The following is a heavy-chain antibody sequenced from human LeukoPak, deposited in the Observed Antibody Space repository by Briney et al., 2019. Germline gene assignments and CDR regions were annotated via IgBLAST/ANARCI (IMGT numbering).Heavy chain of an antibody. D-gene: IGHD2-21*02. V-gene: IGHV4-34*01. CDR2: INHSGIT. Sequence: PSETLSLTCAVYGGSFTGYYWTWIRQPPGKGLEWIAEINHSGITNYNPSLKSRVITSVDTSMNQFSLKLTSVTAADTAVYYCAKGAGFGDWYDSELFDYWGQGTLVTVSS. CDR1: GGSFTGYY. J-gene: IGHJ4*02. CDR3: AKGAGFGDWYDSELFDY.